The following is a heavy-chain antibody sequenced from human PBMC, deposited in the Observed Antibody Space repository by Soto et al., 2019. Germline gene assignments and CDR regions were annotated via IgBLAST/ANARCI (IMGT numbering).Heavy chain of an antibody. V-gene: IGHV3-30-3*01. CDR2: ISYDGSNK. CDR3: ARYFRGSGRYFFDY. J-gene: IGHJ4*02. Sequence: GGSLRLSCAASGLTLSSYAMHWVRQAPGKGLEWVAVISYDGSNKYYADSVKGRFTISRDNSKNTLYLQMNSLRAEDTAVYYCARYFRGSGRYFFDYCGQGTLDTVSS. CDR1: GLTLSSYA. D-gene: IGHD6-19*01.